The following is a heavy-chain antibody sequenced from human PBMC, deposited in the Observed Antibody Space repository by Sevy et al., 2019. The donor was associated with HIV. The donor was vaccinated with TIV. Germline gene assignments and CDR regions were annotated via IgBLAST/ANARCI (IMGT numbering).Heavy chain of an antibody. D-gene: IGHD2-15*01. CDR1: GFIFNNYD. CDR3: AKDMVDCSGGTCYSGAVSPFES. CDR2: VSYDGADK. V-gene: IGHV3-30*18. J-gene: IGHJ4*02. Sequence: GGSLRLSCAASGFIFNNYDMYWIRQAPGKGLEWVATVSYDGADKDYADIVKGQLTMARDSSRSRLYLQMSSLRTEDTGLYFCAKDMVDCSGGTCYSGAVSPFESWGQGTLVTVSS.